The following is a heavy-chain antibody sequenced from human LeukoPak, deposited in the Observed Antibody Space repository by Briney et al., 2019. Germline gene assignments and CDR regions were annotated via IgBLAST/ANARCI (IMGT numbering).Heavy chain of an antibody. CDR2: IYYSGST. CDR1: GVSISSGGYY. V-gene: IGHV4-31*03. CDR3: ARGWRGYGSGSYLNYYGMDV. J-gene: IGHJ6*02. Sequence: SETLSLTCTVSGVSISSGGYYWRWIRQHPGKGLEWIGYIYYSGSTYYNPSLKSRVTISVDTSKNQFSLKLSSVTAADTAVYYCARGWRGYGSGSYLNYYGMDVWGQGTTVTVSS. D-gene: IGHD3-10*01.